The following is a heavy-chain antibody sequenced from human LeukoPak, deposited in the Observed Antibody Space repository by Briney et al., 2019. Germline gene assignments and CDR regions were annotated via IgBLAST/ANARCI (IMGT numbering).Heavy chain of an antibody. V-gene: IGHV3-23*01. D-gene: IGHD2-15*01. CDR1: GIAFSTYA. J-gene: IGHJ4*02. Sequence: QAGGSLRLSCVASGIAFSTYAMTWVRQAPGKGLEWVSGISGSGDSTFYADSVKGRFTISRDNSKNTLYLQMNTLRAEDTALYYCAKGTQNDYWGQGTLVTVSS. CDR2: ISGSGDST. CDR3: AKGTQNDY.